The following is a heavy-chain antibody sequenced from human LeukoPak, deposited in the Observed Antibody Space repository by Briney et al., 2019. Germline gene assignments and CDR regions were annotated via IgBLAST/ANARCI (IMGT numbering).Heavy chain of an antibody. CDR1: GFTFSTYS. CDR3: AKDIQASWFGEIGFDY. CDR2: ISSSSSYI. V-gene: IGHV3-21*04. D-gene: IGHD3-10*01. Sequence: KTGGSLRLSCAASGFTFSTYSMNWVRQAPGKGLEWVSSISSSSSYIYYADSVQGRFTISRDNAKNSLYLQMNSLRAEDTALYYCAKDIQASWFGEIGFDYWGQGTLVTVSS. J-gene: IGHJ4*02.